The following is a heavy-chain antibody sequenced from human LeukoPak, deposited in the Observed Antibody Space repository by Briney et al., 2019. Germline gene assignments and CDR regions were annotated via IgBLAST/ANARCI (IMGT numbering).Heavy chain of an antibody. CDR1: GGTFSSYA. D-gene: IGHD6-13*01. J-gene: IGHJ4*02. CDR2: IIPIFGTA. CDR3: ARDRIAAAGIRRFDY. V-gene: IGHV1-69*13. Sequence: GPSVKVSCKASGGTFSSYAISWVRQAPGRGLEWMGGIIPIFGTANYAQKFQGRDTITADESTSTAYMELSSLRSEDTAVYYCARDRIAAAGIRRFDYWGQGTLVTVSS.